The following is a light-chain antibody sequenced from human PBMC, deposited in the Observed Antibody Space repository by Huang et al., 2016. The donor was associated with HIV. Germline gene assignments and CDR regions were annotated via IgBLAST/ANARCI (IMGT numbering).Light chain of an antibody. Sequence: IVMTQSPDTLSVSPGERATLSFRAGQSVTHSLDWYQQTPVQAPRLLIYGTSTRATGIQGRVSDSGSGTDCTLTISSLQSDDFGVYYCQQYHYWPPVTFGQGTKVEI. V-gene: IGKV3-15*01. CDR1: QSVTHS. J-gene: IGKJ1*01. CDR2: GTS. CDR3: QQYHYWPPVT.